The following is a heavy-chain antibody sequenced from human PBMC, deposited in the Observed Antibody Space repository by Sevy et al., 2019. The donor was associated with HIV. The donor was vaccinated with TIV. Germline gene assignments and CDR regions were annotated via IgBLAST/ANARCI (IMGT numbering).Heavy chain of an antibody. D-gene: IGHD6-19*01. CDR1: GFILNTYG. Sequence: GGSLRLSCAASGFILNTYGMHWVRQAPGKGLEWVALIYYDGNNKVYADSVKGRFTISRDNSKNTLFLQMNSLRAEDTAFYYCARDLGIAVAPDYWGQGTLVTVSS. J-gene: IGHJ4*02. V-gene: IGHV3-33*01. CDR3: ARDLGIAVAPDY. CDR2: IYYDGNNK.